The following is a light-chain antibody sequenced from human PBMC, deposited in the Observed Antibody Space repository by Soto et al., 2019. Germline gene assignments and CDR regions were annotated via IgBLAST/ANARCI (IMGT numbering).Light chain of an antibody. V-gene: IGKV1-5*01. J-gene: IGKJ4*01. CDR1: QTISNW. Sequence: DIQMTQSPSTLSASAGDKFTIXXRASQTISNWLAWYQQKPGKPPKXVIYDASTLESGVPSRFSGSGSGTDFTLTISSLQPEDFATYYCLQDYNYPLTFGGGTKVDI. CDR2: DAS. CDR3: LQDYNYPLT.